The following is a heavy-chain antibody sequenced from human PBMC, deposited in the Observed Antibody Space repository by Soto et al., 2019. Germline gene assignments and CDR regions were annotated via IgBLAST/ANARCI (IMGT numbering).Heavy chain of an antibody. CDR1: GASISSKSSY. CDR3: ATTRGLAVGGSFDH. Sequence: PSETLSLTCTVSGASISSKSSYWGWIRQPPGKGLEWIGTFFSGNTYSNLSLKSRVSISVDTSRNQFSLNLHSVAAADTATYYCATTRGLAVGGSFDHWGQGSLVTVSS. J-gene: IGHJ5*02. V-gene: IGHV4-39*01. CDR2: FFSGNT. D-gene: IGHD6-19*01.